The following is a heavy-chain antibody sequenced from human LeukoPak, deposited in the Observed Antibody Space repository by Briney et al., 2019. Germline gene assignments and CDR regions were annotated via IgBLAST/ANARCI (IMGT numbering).Heavy chain of an antibody. CDR1: GYSISSGHY. D-gene: IGHD6-25*01. CDR2: IYHSGST. V-gene: IGHV4-38-2*02. Sequence: SETLSLTCTVSGYSISSGHYWGWIRQPPGKGLEWIGSIYHSGSTYYNPSLKSRVTISVDTSKNQFSLKLSSVTAADTAVYYCASPGAAVDYWGQGTLATVSS. J-gene: IGHJ4*02. CDR3: ASPGAAVDY.